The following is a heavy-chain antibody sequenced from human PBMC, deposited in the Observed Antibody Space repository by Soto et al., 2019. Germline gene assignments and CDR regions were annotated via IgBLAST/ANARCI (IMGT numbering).Heavy chain of an antibody. V-gene: IGHV4-28*01. CDR2: IYYSGTT. J-gene: IGHJ4*02. CDR1: GYSISSSNW. D-gene: IGHD1-26*01. Sequence: QVQLQESGPGLVKPSDTLSLTCAVSGYSISSSNWWGWIRQPPGKGLEWIGYIYYSGTTYYNPSLKXRXTXSXSTSKNQFSLKLTSVTAVDTAVYYCARREIQGPIDYWGQGTLVTVSS. CDR3: ARREIQGPIDY.